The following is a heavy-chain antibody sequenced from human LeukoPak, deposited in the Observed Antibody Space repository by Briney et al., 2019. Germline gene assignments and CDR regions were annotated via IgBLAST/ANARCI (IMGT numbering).Heavy chain of an antibody. CDR2: IYTSGST. CDR3: ARVWGYYGSGSYVVSDAFDI. V-gene: IGHV4-4*07. CDR1: GGSISSYY. J-gene: IGHJ3*02. Sequence: SETLSLTCTVSGGSISSYYWSWIRQPAGKGLEWIGRIYTSGSTNYNPSLKSRVTISVDTSKNQFSLKLSSVTAADTAVYYCARVWGYYGSGSYVVSDAFDIWGQGTMVTVSS. D-gene: IGHD3-10*01.